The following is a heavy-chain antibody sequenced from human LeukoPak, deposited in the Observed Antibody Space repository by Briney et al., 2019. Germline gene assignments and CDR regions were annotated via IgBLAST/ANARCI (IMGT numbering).Heavy chain of an antibody. CDR1: GFTFSSYG. CDR2: IWYDGSNK. CDR3: AKDHYGSGSYIDY. Sequence: GGSLRLSCAASGFTFSSYGMHWVRQAPGKGLEWVAVIWYDGSNKYYADSEKGRFTISRDNSKNTLYLQMNSLRAEDTAVYYCAKDHYGSGSYIDYWGQGTLVTVSS. V-gene: IGHV3-33*06. J-gene: IGHJ4*02. D-gene: IGHD3-10*01.